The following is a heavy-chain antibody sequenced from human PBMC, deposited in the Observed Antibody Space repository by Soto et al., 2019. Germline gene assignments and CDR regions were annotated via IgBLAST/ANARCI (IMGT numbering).Heavy chain of an antibody. J-gene: IGHJ3*02. CDR1: GYTFTGYY. Sequence: VASVKVSCKASGYTFTGYYMHWVRQAPGQGLEWMGWINPNSGGTNYAQKFQGWVTMTRDTSISTAYMELSRLRSDDTAVYYCARGTPIAAAGTDAFDIWGQGTTVTVSS. D-gene: IGHD6-13*01. CDR2: INPNSGGT. V-gene: IGHV1-2*04. CDR3: ARGTPIAAAGTDAFDI.